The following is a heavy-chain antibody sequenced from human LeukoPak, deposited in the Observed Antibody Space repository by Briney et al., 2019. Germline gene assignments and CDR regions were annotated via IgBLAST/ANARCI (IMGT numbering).Heavy chain of an antibody. Sequence: SETRSLTCAVYGGSFSGYYWSWIRQPPGKGLEWIGETNHSGSTNYNPSLKSRVTISVDTSKNQVSLKLSSVTAADTAVYYYARAQYYDILTGYYSYNWFDPWGQGTLVTVSS. D-gene: IGHD3-9*01. J-gene: IGHJ5*02. CDR3: ARAQYYDILTGYYSYNWFDP. V-gene: IGHV4-34*01. CDR2: TNHSGST. CDR1: GGSFSGYY.